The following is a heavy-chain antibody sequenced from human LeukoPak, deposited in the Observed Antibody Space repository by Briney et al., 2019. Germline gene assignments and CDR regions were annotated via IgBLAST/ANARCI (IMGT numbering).Heavy chain of an antibody. CDR2: INPAGSET. J-gene: IGHJ4*02. CDR3: ARFGYVAAVDV. D-gene: IGHD2-15*01. CDR1: GFSFSAYW. Sequence: GGSLRLSCAASGFSFSAYWMTWVREAPGTGLEWVANINPAGSETYYVDPVKGRFSISRDNAKNLVYLQMNSLRAEDTAVYHCARFGYVAAVDVWGQGTPVTVSS. V-gene: IGHV3-7*01.